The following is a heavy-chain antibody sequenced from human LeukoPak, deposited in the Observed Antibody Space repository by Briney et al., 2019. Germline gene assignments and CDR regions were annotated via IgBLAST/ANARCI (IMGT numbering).Heavy chain of an antibody. V-gene: IGHV1-24*01. CDR1: GYTLTELS. Sequence: ASVKVSCKVSGYTLTELSMHWVRQAPGKGLEWMGGFDPEDGETIYAQKFQGRVTMTEDTSTDTAYMELSSLRSEDTAVYYCATVPGYSYGPFDYWGQGTLGTASS. J-gene: IGHJ4*02. CDR2: FDPEDGET. CDR3: ATVPGYSYGPFDY. D-gene: IGHD5-18*01.